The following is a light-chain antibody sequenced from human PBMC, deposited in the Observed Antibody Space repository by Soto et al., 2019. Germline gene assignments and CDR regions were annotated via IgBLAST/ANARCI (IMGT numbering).Light chain of an antibody. J-gene: IGKJ1*01. Sequence: DIQMSHSPSSLSAAGGARLAITRLARQSINNYLNWYQQRPGEAPKLLIYKASNLKSGVPSRFSGSGSGTEFTLTISRVEPDDFGTYYCKQDNSYSEAFGQGTKVDI. V-gene: IGKV1-5*03. CDR1: QSINNY. CDR2: KAS. CDR3: KQDNSYSEA.